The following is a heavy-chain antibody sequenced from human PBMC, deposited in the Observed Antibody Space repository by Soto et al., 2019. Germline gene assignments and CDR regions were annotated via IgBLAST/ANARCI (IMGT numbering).Heavy chain of an antibody. CDR3: ARDRYELLSSGYYYGMDV. CDR2: IYYSGST. Sequence: QVQLQESGPGLVKPSQTLSLTCTVSGGSISSGGYYWSWIRQHPGTGLEWIGYIYYSGSTYYNPSLKSRVTISVDTSKNQFSLKLSYVTAADTAVYYCARDRYELLSSGYYYGMDVWGQGTTVTVSS. CDR1: GGSISSGGYY. J-gene: IGHJ6*02. V-gene: IGHV4-31*03. D-gene: IGHD3-10*01.